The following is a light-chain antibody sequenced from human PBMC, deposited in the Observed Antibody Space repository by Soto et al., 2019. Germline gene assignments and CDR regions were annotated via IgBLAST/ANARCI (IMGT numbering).Light chain of an antibody. CDR3: QKYNSAPPQT. V-gene: IGKV1-27*01. CDR1: QGISNY. CDR2: AAS. Sequence: DLQMTQSPSSLSASVGDRVTITCRASQGISNYLAWYQQKPGKVPKLLIYAASTLQSGVPSRFSGSGSGTDFTLTISSLQPEDVATYYCQKYNSAPPQTFGGGTKVEIK. J-gene: IGKJ4*01.